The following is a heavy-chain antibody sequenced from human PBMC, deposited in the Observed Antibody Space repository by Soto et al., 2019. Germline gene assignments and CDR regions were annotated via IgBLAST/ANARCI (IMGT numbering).Heavy chain of an antibody. V-gene: IGHV1-3*01. CDR2: INAGNGNT. CDR1: GYTFTSYA. J-gene: IGHJ4*02. CDR3: AREEDIVVVPASLFDY. D-gene: IGHD2-2*01. Sequence: ASVKVSCKASGYTFTSYAMHWVRQAPGQRLEWMGWINAGNGNTKYSQKFQGRVTITRDTSASTAYMELSSLRSEDTAVYYCAREEDIVVVPASLFDYWGQGTLVTVSS.